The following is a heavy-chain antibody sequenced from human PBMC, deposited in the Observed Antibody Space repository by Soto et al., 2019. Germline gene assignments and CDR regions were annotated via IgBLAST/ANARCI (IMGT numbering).Heavy chain of an antibody. CDR1: GYTFTSYD. CDR2: MNPNGGNT. CDR3: ARGGRYYDFGGGSLPSNYYYYYMDV. J-gene: IGHJ6*03. D-gene: IGHD3-3*01. V-gene: IGHV1-8*01. Sequence: QVQLVQSGAEVKKPGASVKVSCKASGYTFTSYDINWVRQATGQGLEWMGWMNPNGGNTGYAQKFQGRVTMTRNTSISTAYMGLSSRGSEGRAVYYCARGGRYYDFGGGSLPSNYYYYYMDVW.